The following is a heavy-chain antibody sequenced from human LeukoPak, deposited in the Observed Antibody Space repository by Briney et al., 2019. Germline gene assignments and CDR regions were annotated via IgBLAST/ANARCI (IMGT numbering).Heavy chain of an antibody. CDR3: ARQGYYDSSGYYYFWFDP. J-gene: IGHJ5*02. Sequence: GESLKISCKGSGYSSTSYWISWVRQMPGKGLEWMGRIDPSDSYTNYSPSFQGHVTISADKSISTAYLQWSSLKASDTAMYYCARQGYYDSSGYYYFWFDPWGQGTLVTVSS. D-gene: IGHD3-22*01. CDR1: GYSSTSYW. CDR2: IDPSDSYT. V-gene: IGHV5-10-1*01.